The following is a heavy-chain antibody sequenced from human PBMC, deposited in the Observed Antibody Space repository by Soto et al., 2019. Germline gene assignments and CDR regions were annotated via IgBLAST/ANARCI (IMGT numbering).Heavy chain of an antibody. CDR2: IYPGDSDT. CDR3: ARGIRYCSGTRGYPVGFDY. D-gene: IGHD2-15*01. J-gene: IGHJ4*02. CDR1: GYSFTSYW. Sequence: PGESLKVSCKGSGYSFTSYWFTWGRQMPGKGLEWMAIIYPGDSDTRYSPSFQGQVTMSADKSISTAYLQWSSLKASDTAMYYCARGIRYCSGTRGYPVGFDYWGQGSLVTVSS. V-gene: IGHV5-51*01.